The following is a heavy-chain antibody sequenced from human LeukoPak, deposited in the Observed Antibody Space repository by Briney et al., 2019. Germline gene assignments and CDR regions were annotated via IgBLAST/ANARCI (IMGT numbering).Heavy chain of an antibody. D-gene: IGHD4-23*01. CDR1: GGSISSYY. V-gene: IGHV4-59*08. CDR3: ARHDYGGAFFDY. Sequence: SETLSLTCTVSGGSISSYYWSWIRQPPGKGLEWIGYIYYSGSTNYNPSLKSRVTISVDTSKNQFSLKLSSVTAADTAVYYCARHDYGGAFFDYWGQGTLVTVSS. CDR2: IYYSGST. J-gene: IGHJ4*02.